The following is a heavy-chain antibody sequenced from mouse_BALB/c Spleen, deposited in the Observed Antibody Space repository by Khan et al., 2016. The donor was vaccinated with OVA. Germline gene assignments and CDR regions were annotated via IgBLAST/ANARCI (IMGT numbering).Heavy chain of an antibody. Sequence: VQLKQSGPGLVKPSQSLSLTCTVTGYSITSGYGWNWFRQFPGNKLEWMGYISYSGSTNYNPSLKSRIPITRDTSKNQFLLQLNSVTTEDTATYYCARTARIKYWGQGTTLTVSS. CDR3: ARTARIKY. J-gene: IGHJ2*01. D-gene: IGHD1-2*01. CDR1: GYSITSGYG. CDR2: ISYSGST. V-gene: IGHV3-2*02.